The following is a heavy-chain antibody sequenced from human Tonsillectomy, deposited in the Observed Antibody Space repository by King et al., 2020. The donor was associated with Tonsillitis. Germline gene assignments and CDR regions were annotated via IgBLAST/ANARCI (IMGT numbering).Heavy chain of an antibody. CDR2: IYPSGST. D-gene: IGHD2-15*01. Sequence: VQLQESGPRLVKPSQTLSLTCTVSRGPISSAGHYWSWIRQPAGKGLEWIGRIYPSGSTNYNPSLKSRVTMSIETSKSQFSLKLSSVTAADTAIYNCARVRVECRRINCYHYMDVWGNGTTVAVSS. V-gene: IGHV4-61*02. CDR1: RGPISSAGHY. J-gene: IGHJ6*03. CDR3: ARVRVECRRINCYHYMDV.